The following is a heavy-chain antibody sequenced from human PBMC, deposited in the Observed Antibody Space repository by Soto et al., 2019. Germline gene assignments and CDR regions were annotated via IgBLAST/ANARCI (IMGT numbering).Heavy chain of an antibody. CDR3: AKGGITMIVVVNYFDY. Sequence: AGGSLRLSCAASGFTFSSYGMHWVRQAPGKGLEWVAVISYDGSNKYYADSVKGRFTISRDNSKNTLYLQMNSLRAEDTAVYYCAKGGITMIVVVNYFDYWGQRTLVTVSS. D-gene: IGHD3-22*01. V-gene: IGHV3-30*18. CDR2: ISYDGSNK. J-gene: IGHJ4*02. CDR1: GFTFSSYG.